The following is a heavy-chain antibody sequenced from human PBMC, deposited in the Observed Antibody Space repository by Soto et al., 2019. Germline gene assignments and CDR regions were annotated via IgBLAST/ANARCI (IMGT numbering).Heavy chain of an antibody. D-gene: IGHD2-15*01. V-gene: IGHV3-30*18. CDR1: GFSFSNCG. CDR3: VKGSEVARQELDY. J-gene: IGHJ4*02. Sequence: QVQLVESGGGVVQPGRSLRLSCAASGFSFSNCGMHWVRQAPGEGLEWVAAISFDGNDKYYSESVKGRFTISRDNSKNTLFLQMNSLRVEDTAVYYCVKGSEVARQELDYWGQGTLVTVSS. CDR2: ISFDGNDK.